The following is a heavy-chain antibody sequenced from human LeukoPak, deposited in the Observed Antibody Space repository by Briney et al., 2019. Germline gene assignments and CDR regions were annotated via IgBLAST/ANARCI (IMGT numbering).Heavy chain of an antibody. D-gene: IGHD3-22*01. Sequence: ASVKVSCKASGYTFTGYYMHWVRQAPGQGLEWMGWINPNSGGTNSAQKFQGRVTMTRDTSISTAYMELSRLRSDDTAVYYCARVTPDYYDSSGYYLGFDYWGQGTLVTVSS. CDR2: INPNSGGT. CDR3: ARVTPDYYDSSGYYLGFDY. CDR1: GYTFTGYY. V-gene: IGHV1-2*02. J-gene: IGHJ4*02.